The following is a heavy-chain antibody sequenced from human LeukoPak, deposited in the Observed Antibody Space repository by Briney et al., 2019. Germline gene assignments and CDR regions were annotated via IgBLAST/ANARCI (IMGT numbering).Heavy chain of an antibody. J-gene: IGHJ6*02. Sequence: SETLSLTCAVSGGSISSGGYSWSWIRQPPGKGLEWIGSIYYIGSPYHNPSLNSGRVTISVDTSKNQFSLKLASVTAEDTAVYYCARMTITKRAMDVWGQGTTVTVSS. CDR2: IYYIGSP. V-gene: IGHV4-30-2*03. CDR1: GGSISSGGYS. CDR3: ARMTITKRAMDV. D-gene: IGHD5-24*01.